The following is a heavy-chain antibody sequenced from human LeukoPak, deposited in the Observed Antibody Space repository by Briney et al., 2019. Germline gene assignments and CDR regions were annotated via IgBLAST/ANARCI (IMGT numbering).Heavy chain of an antibody. D-gene: IGHD6-13*01. J-gene: IGHJ6*03. Sequence: GGSLRLSCAASGFTFSSYGMHWVRQAPGKGLEWVAVISYDGSNKYYADSVKGRFTISRDNSKNTLYLQMNSLRAEDTTVYYCARDSIIAAAGNDPNYYYYYMDVWGKGTTVTVSS. CDR2: ISYDGSNK. CDR1: GFTFSSYG. V-gene: IGHV3-30*03. CDR3: ARDSIIAAAGNDPNYYYYYMDV.